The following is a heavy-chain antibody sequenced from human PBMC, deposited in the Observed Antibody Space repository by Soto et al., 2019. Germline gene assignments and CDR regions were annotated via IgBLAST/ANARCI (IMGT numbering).Heavy chain of an antibody. CDR1: GGSINTINNY. V-gene: IGHV4-30-4*01. J-gene: IGHJ5*02. D-gene: IGHD6-6*01. Sequence: QVQLKEAGPGLVKPSQTLSLTCTVSGGSINTINNYWSWIRQPPGKGLEWIGFISYSGSTDYNPSLMSRLTISLATPTNRFSPKLAFVPAADTAVYYCAREEAARIESWFDPWGHGTLVTVSS. CDR3: AREEAARIESWFDP. CDR2: ISYSGST.